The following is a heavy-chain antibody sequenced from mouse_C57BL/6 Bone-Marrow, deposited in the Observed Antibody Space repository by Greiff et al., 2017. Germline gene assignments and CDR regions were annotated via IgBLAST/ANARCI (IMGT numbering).Heavy chain of an antibody. Sequence: EVMLVESGGGLVKPGGSLKLSCAASGFTFSSYAMSWVRQTPEKRLEWVATLSDGGSYTYYPANVKGRFTISRDNAKNNLYLQMRHLKSEDTAMYYCASLGGFAYWGQGTLVTVSA. CDR1: GFTFSSYA. J-gene: IGHJ3*01. D-gene: IGHD4-1*01. V-gene: IGHV5-4*03. CDR2: LSDGGSYT. CDR3: ASLGGFAY.